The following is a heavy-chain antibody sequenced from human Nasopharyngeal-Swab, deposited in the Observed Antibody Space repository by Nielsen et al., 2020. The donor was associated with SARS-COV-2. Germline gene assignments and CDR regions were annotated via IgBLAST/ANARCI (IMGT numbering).Heavy chain of an antibody. V-gene: IGHV3-30*18. J-gene: IGHJ4*02. D-gene: IGHD4-17*01. CDR3: AKDPKKNGYGDYVLWY. CDR1: GFTFSSYG. Sequence: GESLKISCAASGFTFSSYGMHWVRQAPGKGLEWVAVISYDGSNKYYADSVKGRFTISRDNSKNTLYLQMNSLRAEDTAVYYCAKDPKKNGYGDYVLWYWGQGTLVTVSS. CDR2: ISYDGSNK.